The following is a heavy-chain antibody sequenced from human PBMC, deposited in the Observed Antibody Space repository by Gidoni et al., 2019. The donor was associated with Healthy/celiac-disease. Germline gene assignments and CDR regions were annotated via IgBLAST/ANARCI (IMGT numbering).Heavy chain of an antibody. Sequence: QVQLVESGGGVVQPGRSLRLSCAASGFTFSSYGMHWVRQAPGKGLEWVAVISYDGSNKYYADSVKGRFTISRDNSKNTLYLQMNSLRAEDTAEYYCAKDLFEFCGGDCYSFYMDVWGKGTTVTVSS. CDR3: AKDLFEFCGGDCYSFYMDV. D-gene: IGHD2-21*01. J-gene: IGHJ6*03. V-gene: IGHV3-30*18. CDR2: ISYDGSNK. CDR1: GFTFSSYG.